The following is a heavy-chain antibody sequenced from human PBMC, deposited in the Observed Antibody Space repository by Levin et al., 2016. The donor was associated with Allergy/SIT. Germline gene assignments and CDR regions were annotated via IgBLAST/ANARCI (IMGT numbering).Heavy chain of an antibody. CDR1: GYTFTSYG. CDR3: ARVTTNSSSWYFPKYYFDY. D-gene: IGHD6-13*01. J-gene: IGHJ4*02. Sequence: ASVKVSCKASGYTFTSYGISWVRQAPGQGLEWMGWISAYNGNTNYAQKLQGRVTMTTDTSTSTAYMELRSLRSDDTAVYYCARVTTNSSSWYFPKYYFDYWGQGTLVTVSS. CDR2: ISAYNGNT. V-gene: IGHV1-18*01.